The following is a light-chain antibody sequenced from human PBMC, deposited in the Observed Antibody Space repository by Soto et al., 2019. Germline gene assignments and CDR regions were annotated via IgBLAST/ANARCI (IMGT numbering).Light chain of an antibody. J-gene: IGLJ2*01. CDR3: QSSVNILSAVV. V-gene: IGLV1-40*01. Sequence: QSVLTQPPSVSGAPGQRVTISCTGSSSSVGAGYDVHWYQHLPGTAPKLLIVSNTNRPSGVPDRFSGAKSGTSVTLPIAGLPAEDERDYYCQSSVNILSAVVFGGGTKVTVL. CDR1: SSSVGAGYD. CDR2: SNT.